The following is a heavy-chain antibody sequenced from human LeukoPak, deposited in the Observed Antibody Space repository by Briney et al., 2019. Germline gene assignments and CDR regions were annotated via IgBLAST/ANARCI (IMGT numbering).Heavy chain of an antibody. Sequence: GWAVTLSCAASVFTFSSYWMSWLRQAPGKGREGVANIKQDGSEKCYVDSVKGRFTISRDNAKNSLYLQMNSLRAEDTAVYYCARGGDGYNIGLAFDIWGQGTMVTVSS. D-gene: IGHD5-24*01. V-gene: IGHV3-7*01. CDR3: ARGGDGYNIGLAFDI. CDR2: IKQDGSEK. J-gene: IGHJ3*02. CDR1: VFTFSSYW.